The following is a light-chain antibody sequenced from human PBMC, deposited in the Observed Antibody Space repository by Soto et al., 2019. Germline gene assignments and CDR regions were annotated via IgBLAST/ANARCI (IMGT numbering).Light chain of an antibody. CDR3: QTWGTDIGV. V-gene: IGLV4-69*01. J-gene: IGLJ3*02. CDR2: VDSDGSH. CDR1: SGHRSYA. Sequence: QSVLTQSPSASASLGASVKLTCTLSSGHRSYAIAWHQQQPEKGPRYLMKVDSDGSHSKGDGILDRFSGSSSGAERYLTISSLQSEDEADYYCQTWGTDIGVFGGGTQLTVL.